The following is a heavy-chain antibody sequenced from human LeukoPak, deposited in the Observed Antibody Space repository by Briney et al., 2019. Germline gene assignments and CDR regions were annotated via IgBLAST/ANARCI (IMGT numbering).Heavy chain of an antibody. CDR2: ISGSGGST. CDR3: AKDWGYSSSWYGVDY. J-gene: IGHJ4*02. Sequence: GGSLRLSCAASGLTFSSYAMSWVRQAPGKGLEWVSAISGSGGSTYYADSVKGRFTISRDNSKNTLYLQMNSLRAEDTAVYYCAKDWGYSSSWYGVDYWGQGTLVTVSS. V-gene: IGHV3-23*01. D-gene: IGHD6-13*01. CDR1: GLTFSSYA.